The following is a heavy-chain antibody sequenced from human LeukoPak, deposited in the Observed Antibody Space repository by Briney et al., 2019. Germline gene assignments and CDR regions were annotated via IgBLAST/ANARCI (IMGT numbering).Heavy chain of an antibody. CDR2: ISSSSSYI. J-gene: IGHJ3*02. CDR3: ARDRMGNSRSSCAFDI. Sequence: PGGSLRLSCAASGFTFSSYSMNWVRQAPGKGLEWVSSISSSSSYIYYADSVKGRFTISRDNATTSLYLQMNSLRAEDTAVYYCARDRMGNSRSSCAFDIWGQGTMVTVYS. V-gene: IGHV3-21*01. D-gene: IGHD6-6*01. CDR1: GFTFSSYS.